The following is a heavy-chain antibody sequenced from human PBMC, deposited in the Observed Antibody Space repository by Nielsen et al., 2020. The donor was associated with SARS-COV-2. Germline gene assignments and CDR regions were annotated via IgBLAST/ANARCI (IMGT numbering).Heavy chain of an antibody. Sequence: SETLSLTCTVPGGSTSSYYWSWIRQPPGKGLEWIGYIYYSGSTNYNPSLKSRVTISVDTSKNQFSLKLSSVTAADTAVYYCVLTGYSSDYWGQGTLVTVSS. CDR2: IYYSGST. V-gene: IGHV4-59*13. D-gene: IGHD3-9*01. CDR1: GGSTSSYY. CDR3: VLTGYSSDY. J-gene: IGHJ4*02.